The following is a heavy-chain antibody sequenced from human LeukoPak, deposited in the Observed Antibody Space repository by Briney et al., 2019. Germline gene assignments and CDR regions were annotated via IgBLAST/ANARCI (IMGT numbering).Heavy chain of an antibody. CDR2: VYHDGST. J-gene: IGHJ5*02. CDR3: ARDFFGRAAGTGNWFDP. D-gene: IGHD6-13*01. Sequence: SETLSLTCSVSGYSITSGYYWGWIRQSPGKGLEWIGSVYHDGSTYYNPSLRSRVTVSVDTSKNQISLSLSFVTATDTAVYYCARDFFGRAAGTGNWFDPWGQGTLVTVSS. V-gene: IGHV4-38-2*02. CDR1: GYSITSGYY.